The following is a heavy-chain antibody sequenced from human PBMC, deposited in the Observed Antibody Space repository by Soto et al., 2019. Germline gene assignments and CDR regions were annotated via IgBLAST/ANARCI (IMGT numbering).Heavy chain of an antibody. J-gene: IGHJ5*02. CDR3: AKGPSGDSSYDP. CDR2: ISGSGGST. Sequence: PVGSLRLSCAASGFTFSSYAMSWVRQAPGKGLEWVSAISGSGGSTYYADSVKGRFTISRDNSKNTLYLQMNSLRAEDTAVYYCAKGPSGDSSYDPWGQGTLVTVSS. D-gene: IGHD3-22*01. CDR1: GFTFSSYA. V-gene: IGHV3-23*01.